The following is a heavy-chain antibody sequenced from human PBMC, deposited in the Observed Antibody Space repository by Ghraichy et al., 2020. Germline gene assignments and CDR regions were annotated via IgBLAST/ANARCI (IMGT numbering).Heavy chain of an antibody. CDR2: INHSGST. J-gene: IGHJ4*02. V-gene: IGHV4-34*01. D-gene: IGHD6-19*01. CDR3: ARGHGSGWYPQRH. CDR1: GGSFSGYY. Sequence: ETLSLTCAVYGGSFSGYYWSWIRQPPGKGLEWIGEINHSGSTNYNPSLKSRVTISVDTSKNQFSLKLSSVTAADTAVYYCARGHGSGWYPQRHWGQGTLVTVSS.